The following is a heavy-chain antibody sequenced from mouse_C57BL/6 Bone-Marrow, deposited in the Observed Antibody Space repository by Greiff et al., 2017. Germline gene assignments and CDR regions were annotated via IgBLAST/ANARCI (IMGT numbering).Heavy chain of an antibody. CDR1: GYTFTSYW. Sequence: QVQLQQPGAELVKPGASVKLSCKASGYTFTSYWMQWVKQRPGQGLEWIGDIDPSDSYTNYNQKFKGKATLTVDTSSSTAYMQLSSLTSEDSAVYYCASPEYDGYYGFAYWGQGTLVTVSA. D-gene: IGHD2-3*01. CDR2: IDPSDSYT. V-gene: IGHV1-50*01. J-gene: IGHJ3*01. CDR3: ASPEYDGYYGFAY.